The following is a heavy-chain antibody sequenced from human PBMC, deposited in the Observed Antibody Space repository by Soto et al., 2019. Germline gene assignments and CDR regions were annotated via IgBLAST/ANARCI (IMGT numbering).Heavy chain of an antibody. J-gene: IGHJ6*02. CDR2: ISGSGGST. D-gene: IGHD6-19*01. CDR1: GFTFSSYA. V-gene: IGHV3-23*01. Sequence: GGSLRLSCAASGFTFSSYAMSWVRQAPGKGLEWVSAISGSGGSTYYADSVKGRFTISRDNSKNTLYLQMNSLRAEDTAVYYCAKDRRSSGWYFGYYGMDVWGQGTTVTVSS. CDR3: AKDRRSSGWYFGYYGMDV.